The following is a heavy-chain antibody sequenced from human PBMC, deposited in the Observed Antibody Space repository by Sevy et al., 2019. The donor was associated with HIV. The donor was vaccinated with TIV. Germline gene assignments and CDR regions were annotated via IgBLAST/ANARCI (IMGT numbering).Heavy chain of an antibody. CDR3: RAYGYYYGSGSYFFDY. Sequence: ASVKVSCKASGYTFTSYGISWVRQAPGQGLEWMGWISAYNGNTNCAQKLQGRVTMTTDTSTSTAYMELRSLRSDDTAVYYCRAYGYYYGSGSYFFDYWGQGTLVTVSS. CDR1: GYTFTSYG. D-gene: IGHD3-10*01. J-gene: IGHJ4*02. V-gene: IGHV1-18*04. CDR2: ISAYNGNT.